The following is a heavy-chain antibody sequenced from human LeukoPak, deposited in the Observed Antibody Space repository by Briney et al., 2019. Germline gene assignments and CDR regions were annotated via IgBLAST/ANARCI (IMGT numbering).Heavy chain of an antibody. D-gene: IGHD3/OR15-3a*01. CDR2: ISYDGSNK. CDR1: GFTFTNYG. V-gene: IGHV3-30*18. J-gene: IGHJ4*02. Sequence: GGSLRLSCAASGFTFTNYGMHWVRQAPGKGLEWVAVISYDGSNKYHADSVKGRFTISRDNSTNTLYLQMNSLRAEDTAVYYCAKEDLAGFSFDYWGQGTLLTVSS. CDR3: AKEDLAGFSFDY.